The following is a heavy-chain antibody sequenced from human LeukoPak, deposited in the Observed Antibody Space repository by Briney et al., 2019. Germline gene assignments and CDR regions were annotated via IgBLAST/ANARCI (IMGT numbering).Heavy chain of an antibody. J-gene: IGHJ4*02. CDR3: ARGVVWSGYYFDY. CDR1: GGSISSSAYS. CDR2: VYHSGST. D-gene: IGHD3-3*01. Sequence: PSETLSLTCAVSGGSISSSAYSWSWIRQPPGKGLEWIGYVYHSGSTNYNPSLKSRVTISVDKSKNQFSLKLSSVTAADTAVYYCARGVVWSGYYFDYWGQGTLVTVSS. V-gene: IGHV4-30-2*01.